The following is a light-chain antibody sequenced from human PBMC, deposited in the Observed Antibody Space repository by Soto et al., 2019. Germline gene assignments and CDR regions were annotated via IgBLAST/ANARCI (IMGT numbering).Light chain of an antibody. CDR1: GSDVGAYIF. CDR2: DIT. J-gene: IGLJ1*01. Sequence: QSALTQPASVSGSPGQSITISCTGTGSDVGAYIFVSWYQQYPGKAPKLMIYDITNRPSGVSNRFSGSKAGNTASLTISGLQAEDEADYYCVSFTTSKSYVFGTGTKVTVL. CDR3: VSFTTSKSYV. V-gene: IGLV2-14*01.